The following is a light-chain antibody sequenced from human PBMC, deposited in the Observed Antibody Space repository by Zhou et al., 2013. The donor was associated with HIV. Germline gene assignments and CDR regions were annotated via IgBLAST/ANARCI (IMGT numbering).Light chain of an antibody. CDR1: QSVSSN. CDR3: HHYSNWPLT. Sequence: ETVMTQSPATLSVSPGARATLSCRASQSVSSNLAWYQQKPGQAPRLLIYGASTRATGIPARFSGSGSGTEFTLTISSLQSEDFATYYCHHYSNWPLTFGGGTKVEIK. J-gene: IGKJ4*01. V-gene: IGKV3-15*01. CDR2: GAS.